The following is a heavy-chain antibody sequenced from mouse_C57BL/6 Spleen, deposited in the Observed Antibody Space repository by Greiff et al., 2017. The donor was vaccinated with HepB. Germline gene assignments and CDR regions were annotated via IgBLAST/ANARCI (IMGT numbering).Heavy chain of an antibody. Sequence: VQLQQSGPELVKPGASVKISCKASGYSFTGYYMNWVKQSPEKSLEWIGEINPSTGGTTYNQKFKAKATLTVDKSSSTAYMQLKSLTSEDSAVYYCARYDGYYVYWYFDVWGTGTTVTVSS. D-gene: IGHD2-3*01. CDR3: ARYDGYYVYWYFDV. CDR2: INPSTGGT. V-gene: IGHV1-42*01. J-gene: IGHJ1*03. CDR1: GYSFTGYY.